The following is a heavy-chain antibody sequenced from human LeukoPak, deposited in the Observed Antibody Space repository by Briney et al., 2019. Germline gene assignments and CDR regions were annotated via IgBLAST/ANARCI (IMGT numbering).Heavy chain of an antibody. V-gene: IGHV3-30*18. CDR2: ISYDGSNK. CDR3: ANRPGNHDIMTQYYFDF. J-gene: IGHJ4*02. Sequence: GGSLRLSCAASGFTFSSYGMHWVRQAPGKGLEWVAVISYDGSNKYYADSVKGRFTISRDNSKNTLYLQMNSLRAEDTAVYYCANRPGNHDIMTQYYFDFWGQGTLVTVSS. D-gene: IGHD3-9*01. CDR1: GFTFSSYG.